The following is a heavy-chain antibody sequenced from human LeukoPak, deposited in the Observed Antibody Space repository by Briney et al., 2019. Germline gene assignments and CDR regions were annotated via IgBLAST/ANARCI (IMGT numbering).Heavy chain of an antibody. Sequence: GGSLRLSCAASGFTFSSYSMNWVRQAPGKGLEWVSSISSSSYIYYADSVEGRFTISRDNAKNSLYLQMNSLRAEGTAVYYCARGEETIDYWGQGTLVTVSS. CDR1: GFTFSSYS. CDR3: ARGEETIDY. CDR2: ISSSSYI. J-gene: IGHJ4*02. V-gene: IGHV3-21*01.